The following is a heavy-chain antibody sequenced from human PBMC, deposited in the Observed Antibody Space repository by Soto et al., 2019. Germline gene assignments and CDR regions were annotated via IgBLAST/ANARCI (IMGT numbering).Heavy chain of an antibody. Sequence: QVQLVESGGGVVQPGRSLRLSCAASGFTFSSYAMHWVRQAPGKGLEWVAVISYDGSNKYYADSVKGRFTISRDNSKNTLNLQMNSLRAEDTAVYYCARVVVKRWLDHWGQGTLVTVSP. CDR3: ARVVVKRWLDH. D-gene: IGHD3-22*01. CDR1: GFTFSSYA. J-gene: IGHJ4*02. V-gene: IGHV3-30-3*01. CDR2: ISYDGSNK.